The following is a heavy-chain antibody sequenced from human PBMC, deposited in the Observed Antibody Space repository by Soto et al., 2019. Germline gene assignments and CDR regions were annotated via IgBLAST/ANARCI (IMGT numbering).Heavy chain of an antibody. CDR2: INPNSGGT. D-gene: IGHD1-26*01. J-gene: IGHJ4*02. V-gene: IGHV1-2*04. Sequence: QVQLVQSGAAVKKPGASVKVSCKASGYTFTGYYMHWVRQAPGQGLEWMGWINPNSGGTNYAQKFQGWVNMTRDTSLSTDYMELRRLRSYDTVGYYCAIEDRGGAKGGWRYWGQGTLVTVSS. CDR1: GYTFTGYY. CDR3: AIEDRGGAKGGWRY.